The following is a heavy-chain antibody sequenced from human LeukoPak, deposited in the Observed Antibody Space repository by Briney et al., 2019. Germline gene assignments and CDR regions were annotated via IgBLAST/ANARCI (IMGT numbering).Heavy chain of an antibody. CDR1: GFTFSSYE. CDR3: AREVRQQLDEGYFDY. D-gene: IGHD6-13*01. CDR2: ISSSGSTI. J-gene: IGHJ4*02. Sequence: GGSLRLSCAASGFTFSSYEMNWVRQAPGKGLEWVSYISSSGSTIYYADSVKGRFTISRDSAKNSLYLQMNSLRAEDTAVYYCAREVRQQLDEGYFDYWGQGTLVTVSS. V-gene: IGHV3-48*03.